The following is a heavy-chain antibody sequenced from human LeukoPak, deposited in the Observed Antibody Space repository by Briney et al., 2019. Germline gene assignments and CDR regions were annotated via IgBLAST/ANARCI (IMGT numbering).Heavy chain of an antibody. CDR2: ISSSSSTI. CDR3: ASSQRLGKRFGY. V-gene: IGHV3-48*01. Sequence: GGSLRPSCAASGFTFSSYSMNWVRQAPGKGLEWVSYISSSSSTIYYADSVKGRFTISRDNAKNSLYLQMNSLRAEDTVVYYCASSQRLGKRFGYWGQGTLVTVSS. J-gene: IGHJ4*02. CDR1: GFTFSSYS. D-gene: IGHD3-16*01.